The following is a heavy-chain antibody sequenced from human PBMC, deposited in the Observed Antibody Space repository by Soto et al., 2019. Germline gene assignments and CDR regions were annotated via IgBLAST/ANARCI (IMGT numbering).Heavy chain of an antibody. CDR1: GGSISSSSYY. D-gene: IGHD3-9*01. Sequence: SETLSLTCTVSGGSISSSSYYWGWIRQPPGKGLEWIGRIYYSGSTYYNPSLKSCVTKSVDTSKNQFSLKLSSVTAADTAVYYCAGHARDSMTGSQEIMDVWGKGTTVTVSS. CDR2: IYYSGST. V-gene: IGHV4-39*01. CDR3: AGHARDSMTGSQEIMDV. J-gene: IGHJ6*03.